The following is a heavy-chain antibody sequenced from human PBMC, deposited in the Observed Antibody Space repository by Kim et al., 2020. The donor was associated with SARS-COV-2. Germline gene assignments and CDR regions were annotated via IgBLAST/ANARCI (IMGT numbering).Heavy chain of an antibody. CDR2: ISYDGSNK. V-gene: IGHV3-30*04. D-gene: IGHD1-1*01. J-gene: IGHJ5*02. Sequence: GGSLRLSCAASGFTFSSYAMHWVRQAPGKGLEWVAVISYDGSNKYYADSVKGRFTISRDNSKNTLYLQMNSLRAEDTAVYYCAGTWTEDDNWFDPWGQGT. CDR3: AGTWTEDDNWFDP. CDR1: GFTFSSYA.